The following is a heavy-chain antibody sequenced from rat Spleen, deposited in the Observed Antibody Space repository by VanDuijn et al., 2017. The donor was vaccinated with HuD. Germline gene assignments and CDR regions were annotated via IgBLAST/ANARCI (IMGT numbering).Heavy chain of an antibody. V-gene: IGHV5S10*01. CDR3: TTITGY. J-gene: IGHJ3*01. Sequence: EVQLVESGGGLVQPGRSLKLSCAASGFTFSDYYMAWVRQAPKKGLEWVATISYDGSSTYYRDSVKGRFTISRDNAKSTLYLQMDSLRSEDTATYYCTTITGYWGQGTLVTVSS. CDR1: GFTFSDYY. D-gene: IGHD1-10*01. CDR2: ISYDGSST.